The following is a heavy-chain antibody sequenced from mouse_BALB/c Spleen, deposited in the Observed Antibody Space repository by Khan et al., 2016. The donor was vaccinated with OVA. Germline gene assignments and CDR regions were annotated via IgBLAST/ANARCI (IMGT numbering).Heavy chain of an antibody. J-gene: IGHJ3*01. V-gene: IGHV2-9*02. CDR1: GFSLTNYG. CDR3: ATLYGDEPY. CDR2: IWAGGST. D-gene: IGHD2-13*01. Sequence: VQLQESGPGLVAPSQSLSITCTFSGFSLTNYGVHWLRQPPGKGLEWLGVIWAGGSTNYNSALMSRLSISKDNSKGQVFLKMNSLQTEDTAMYYCATLYGDEPYWGQGTLVTVSA.